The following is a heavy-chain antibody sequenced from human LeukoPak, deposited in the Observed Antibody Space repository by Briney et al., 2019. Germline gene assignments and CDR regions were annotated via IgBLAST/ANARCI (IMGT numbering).Heavy chain of an antibody. Sequence: GGSLRLSCAASGFTFSSYAMHWVRQAPGKGLEWVAVISYDGSNKYYADSVKGRFTISRDNSKNTLYLQMNSLRAEDTAVYYCARHRGYSYGPPRDLDYWGQGTLVTVSS. D-gene: IGHD5-18*01. CDR2: ISYDGSNK. CDR1: GFTFSSYA. J-gene: IGHJ4*02. CDR3: ARHRGYSYGPPRDLDY. V-gene: IGHV3-30-3*01.